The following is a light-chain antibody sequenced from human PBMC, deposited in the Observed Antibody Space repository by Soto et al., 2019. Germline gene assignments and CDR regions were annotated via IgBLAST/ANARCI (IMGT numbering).Light chain of an antibody. V-gene: IGKV1-9*01. CDR3: QQLNSYPLT. Sequence: DIQLTQSPSFLSASVGDRVTITCRASQGIRTYLAWYQQKPGKAPNLLVYAASTLQSGVPSRFSCSGSGTEFTLTISSLQPEDFVSYYCQQLNSYPLTFGGGTKVEI. J-gene: IGKJ4*01. CDR2: AAS. CDR1: QGIRTY.